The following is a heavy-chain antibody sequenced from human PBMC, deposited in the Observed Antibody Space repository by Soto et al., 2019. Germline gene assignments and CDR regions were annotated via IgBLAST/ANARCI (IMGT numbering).Heavy chain of an antibody. D-gene: IGHD6-19*01. CDR2: IKSISDGETT. Sequence: LLVESGGGFVQPGGSLRLSCVASGFTFSHAWMDWVRQAPGKGLEGVGRIKSISDGETTDYAASEAGRFTISRDDSKNTLFLHVNSLKTEDTGVYYCTRRIAVAGTYYFDYWGQGTLVTVSS. CDR1: GFTFSHAW. CDR3: TRRIAVAGTYYFDY. V-gene: IGHV3-15*07. J-gene: IGHJ4*02.